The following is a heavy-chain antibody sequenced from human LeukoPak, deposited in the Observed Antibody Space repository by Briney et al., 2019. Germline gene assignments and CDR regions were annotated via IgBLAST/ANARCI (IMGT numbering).Heavy chain of an antibody. Sequence: ASVKVSCKASGGTFSSYAISWVRQAPGQGLEWMGRINPNSGGTNYAQKFQGRVTMTRDTSISTAYMELSRLTPDDTAVYYCARGWDSSGWYSGAADIWGQGTLVTVSS. CDR2: INPNSGGT. CDR1: GGTFSSYA. CDR3: ARGWDSSGWYSGAADI. J-gene: IGHJ3*02. D-gene: IGHD6-19*01. V-gene: IGHV1-2*06.